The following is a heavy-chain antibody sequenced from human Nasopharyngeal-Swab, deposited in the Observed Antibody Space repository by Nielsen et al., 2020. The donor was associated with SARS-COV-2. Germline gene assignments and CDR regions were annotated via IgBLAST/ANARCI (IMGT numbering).Heavy chain of an antibody. CDR2: IYYSGST. D-gene: IGHD2-15*01. V-gene: IGHV4-59*01. CDR3: ARVLDCSGGSCYSTGWFDP. Sequence: WIRQPPGKGLEWIGYIYYSGSTNYNPSLKSRVTISVDTSKNQFSLKLSSVTAADTAVHYCARVLDCSGGSCYSTGWFDPWGQGTLVTVSS. J-gene: IGHJ5*02.